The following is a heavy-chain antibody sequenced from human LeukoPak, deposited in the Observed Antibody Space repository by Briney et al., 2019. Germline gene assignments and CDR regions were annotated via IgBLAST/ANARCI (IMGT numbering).Heavy chain of an antibody. Sequence: GGSLRLSCAASGFTFSSYAMHWVRQAPGKGLEWVAVISYDGSNKYYADSVKGRFTISRDNSKNTLYLQMNSLRAEDTAVCYCARHIIFDYWGQGTLVTVSS. D-gene: IGHD3-10*01. CDR1: GFTFSSYA. J-gene: IGHJ4*02. CDR3: ARHIIFDY. CDR2: ISYDGSNK. V-gene: IGHV3-30-3*01.